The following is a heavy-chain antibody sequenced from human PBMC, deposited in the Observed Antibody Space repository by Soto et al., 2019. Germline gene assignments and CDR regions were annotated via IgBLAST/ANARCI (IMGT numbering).Heavy chain of an antibody. CDR1: GFTFSSYA. Sequence: GGSLRLSCAASGFTFSSYAMSWVRQAPGKGLEWVSTISGSGGTTYYADSVKGRFTISRDNSKNTLYLQMNRLRAEDTAVYYCAKDRTTLLQIYHYYYYMDVWGKGTTVTVSS. V-gene: IGHV3-23*01. CDR2: ISGSGGTT. CDR3: AKDRTTLLQIYHYYYYMDV. D-gene: IGHD1-7*01. J-gene: IGHJ6*03.